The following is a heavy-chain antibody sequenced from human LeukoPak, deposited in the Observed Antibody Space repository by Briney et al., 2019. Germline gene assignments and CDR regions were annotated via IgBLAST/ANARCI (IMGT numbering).Heavy chain of an antibody. CDR3: ARRHRAAAGSDAFDI. CDR2: IYHSGST. D-gene: IGHD6-13*01. Sequence: PSETLSLTRAVSGGSISSSNWWSWVRQPPGKGLEWIGEIYHSGSTNYNPSLKSRVTISVDKSKNQFSLKLSSVTAADTAVYYCARRHRAAAGSDAFDIWGQGTMVTVSS. J-gene: IGHJ3*02. CDR1: GGSISSSNW. V-gene: IGHV4-4*02.